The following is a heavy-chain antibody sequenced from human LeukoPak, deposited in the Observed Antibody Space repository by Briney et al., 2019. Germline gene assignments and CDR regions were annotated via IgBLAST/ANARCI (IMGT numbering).Heavy chain of an antibody. Sequence: PGGSLRLACAASGFTFSSYSMNWVRQAPGKGLEWVSYISRSSSSIYYADSVKGRFTISRDNAKNSLNLQMNSLRAEDKAVYYCARDFSVGADGYNRDAFDIWGQGTMVTVSS. V-gene: IGHV3-48*01. CDR2: ISRSSSSI. CDR3: ARDFSVGADGYNRDAFDI. J-gene: IGHJ3*02. CDR1: GFTFSSYS. D-gene: IGHD5-24*01.